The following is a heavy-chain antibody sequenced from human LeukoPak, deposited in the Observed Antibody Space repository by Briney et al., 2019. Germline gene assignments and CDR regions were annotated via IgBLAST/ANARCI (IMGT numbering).Heavy chain of an antibody. J-gene: IGHJ4*02. CDR3: AKDVTPAGLWDIDY. CDR1: GFTFSKYT. Sequence: PGGSLRLSCVASGFTFSKYTMSWVRQAPGKGVEWVSGIYGGTTTRTFYAESVKGRFTISRDNSKNTLYLQMNSLRDEDTATYYCAKDVTPAGLWDIDYWGQGTLITVSS. V-gene: IGHV3-23*01. CDR2: IYGGTTTRT. D-gene: IGHD4-17*01.